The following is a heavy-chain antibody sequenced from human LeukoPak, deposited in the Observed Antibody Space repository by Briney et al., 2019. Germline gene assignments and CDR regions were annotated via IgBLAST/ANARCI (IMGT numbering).Heavy chain of an antibody. Sequence: KPSETLSLTCTVSGGSITTSSYYWGWIRPPPGKGLEWIGIIYYSGSTYYNPSLKGRVTISVDTSKNQFSLKLSSVTAADTAVYYCARAFRARYFDLWGRGTLVTVSS. CDR1: GGSITTSSYY. V-gene: IGHV4-39*01. CDR3: ARAFRARYFDL. D-gene: IGHD2/OR15-2a*01. J-gene: IGHJ2*01. CDR2: IYYSGST.